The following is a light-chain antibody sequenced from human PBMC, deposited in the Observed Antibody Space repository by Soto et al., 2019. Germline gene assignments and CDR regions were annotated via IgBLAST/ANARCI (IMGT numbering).Light chain of an antibody. J-gene: IGKJ4*01. CDR3: QQRYNWQLT. CDR1: QSVKTS. V-gene: IGKV3-11*01. CDR2: DTS. Sequence: EIVLTQSPATLSLSPWERATLSCRASQSVKTSLAWYQQKPGQAPRLLIFDTSNRAAGVPARFSGSGSGTELSLTISSLEPEDFAVYYCQQRYNWQLTFGGRTKVDIK.